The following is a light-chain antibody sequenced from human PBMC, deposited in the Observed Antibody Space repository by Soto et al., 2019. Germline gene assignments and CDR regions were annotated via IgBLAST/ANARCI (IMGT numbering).Light chain of an antibody. J-gene: IGLJ1*01. CDR2: EVT. CDR1: SSDVGAHNF. Sequence: QSVLTQPASVSGSPGQAITISCSGSSSDVGAHNFVSWYQHHPGKAPKLIIYEVTERPSGISNRFSGSKFGNTASLTISGLLPGDEADYYCCSYGGSSTFPYVFGTGTKVTVL. CDR3: CSYGGSSTFPYV. V-gene: IGLV2-23*02.